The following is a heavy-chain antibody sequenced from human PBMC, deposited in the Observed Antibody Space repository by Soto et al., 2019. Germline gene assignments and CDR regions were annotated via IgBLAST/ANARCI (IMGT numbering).Heavy chain of an antibody. CDR3: ARGGATIFGVIDS. J-gene: IGHJ4*02. CDR1: GYSFFSYY. D-gene: IGHD3-3*02. V-gene: IGHV1-46*01. Sequence: ASVKVSCKASGYSFFSYYIHWVRQAPGQGLEWMGRFLASGGNTFYAQRFRGRVSMTRDTSSTNTVSLELTSLTSDDTAVYYCARGGATIFGVIDSWGQGTRVTVSS. CDR2: FLASGGNT.